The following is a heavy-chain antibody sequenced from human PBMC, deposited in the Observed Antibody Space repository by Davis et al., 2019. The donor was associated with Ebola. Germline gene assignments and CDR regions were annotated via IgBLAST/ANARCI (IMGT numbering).Heavy chain of an antibody. D-gene: IGHD6-19*01. V-gene: IGHV4-59*01. Sequence: PSETLSLTCTVSGGSISSYYWSWIRQPPGKGLEWIGYIYYSGSTNYNPSLKSRVTISVDTSKNQFSLKLSSVTAADTAVYYCARAGIAVAPGDSYYYYMDVWGKGTTVTVSS. J-gene: IGHJ6*03. CDR2: IYYSGST. CDR3: ARAGIAVAPGDSYYYYMDV. CDR1: GGSISSYY.